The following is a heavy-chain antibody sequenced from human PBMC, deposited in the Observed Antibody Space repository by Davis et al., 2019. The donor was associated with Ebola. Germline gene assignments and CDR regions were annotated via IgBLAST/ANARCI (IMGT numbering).Heavy chain of an antibody. CDR1: GFTFSSYS. CDR3: ARGAYGDYIVKAFDI. V-gene: IGHV3-7*01. D-gene: IGHD4-17*01. J-gene: IGHJ3*02. Sequence: GGSLRLSCAASGFTFSSYSMNWVRQAPGKGLEWVANIKQDGSEKYYVDSVKGRFTISRDNAKNSLYLQMNSLRAGDTAIYYCARGAYGDYIVKAFDIWGQGTKVTVSS. CDR2: IKQDGSEK.